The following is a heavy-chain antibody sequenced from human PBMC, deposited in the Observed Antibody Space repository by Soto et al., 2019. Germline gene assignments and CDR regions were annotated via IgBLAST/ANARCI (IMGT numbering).Heavy chain of an antibody. J-gene: IGHJ3*02. V-gene: IGHV5-51*01. CDR1: GYSFTSYW. Sequence: GESLKISCKGSGYSFTSYWLGWVRQMPGKGLEWMGIIYPGDSESRYSPSFQGHVIISADKSISTAYLQWSSLKASDTAMYYCARHSGSGWXIGAFDIWGQGTMVTVSS. D-gene: IGHD6-19*01. CDR2: IYPGDSES. CDR3: ARHSGSGWXIGAFDI.